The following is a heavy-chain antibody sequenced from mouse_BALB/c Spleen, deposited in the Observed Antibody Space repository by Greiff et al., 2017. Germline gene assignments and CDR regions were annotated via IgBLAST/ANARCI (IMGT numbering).Heavy chain of an antibody. J-gene: IGHJ4*01. D-gene: IGHD2-10*01. CDR3: ASYYGNGMDY. CDR1: GYSITSGYY. V-gene: IGHV3-6*02. Sequence: DVQLQESGPGLVKPSQSLSLTCSVTGYSITSGYYWNWIRQFPGNKLEWMGYISYDGSNNYNPSLKNRISITRDTSKNQFFLKLNSVTTEDTATYYCASYYGNGMDYWGQGTSVTVSS. CDR2: ISYDGSN.